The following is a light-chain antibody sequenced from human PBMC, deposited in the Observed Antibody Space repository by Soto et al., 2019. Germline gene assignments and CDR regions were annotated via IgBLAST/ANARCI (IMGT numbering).Light chain of an antibody. J-gene: IGKJ3*01. CDR3: QRYNNWPLEFS. CDR2: GAS. Sequence: EIVMTQSPATLSVSPGERATLSCRASQSVSSNLAWYQQKPGQAPRLLIYGASTRATGIPARFSGSGSGTEFTLTISSLQSEDLAVYYCQRYNNWPLEFSFGPGTRVDVK. V-gene: IGKV3-15*01. CDR1: QSVSSN.